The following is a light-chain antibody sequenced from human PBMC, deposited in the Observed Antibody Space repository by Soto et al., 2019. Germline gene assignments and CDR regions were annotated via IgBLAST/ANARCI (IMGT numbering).Light chain of an antibody. CDR3: QQYSNWPPIT. CDR1: QSVDSY. Sequence: EIVMTHSPTTLSVSPGGRSTLSCRASQSVDSYLAWYQQKPGQAPRLLIYGASTRATGIPARFSGSGSATEFTLTISSLQSQDFAVYYCQQYSNWPPITFGQGTRLEIK. CDR2: GAS. V-gene: IGKV3-15*01. J-gene: IGKJ5*01.